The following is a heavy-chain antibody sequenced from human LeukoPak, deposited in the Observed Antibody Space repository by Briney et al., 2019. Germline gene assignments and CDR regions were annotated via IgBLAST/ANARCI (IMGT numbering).Heavy chain of an antibody. V-gene: IGHV5-51*01. CDR3: ARHGSSSWYYMDV. CDR2: IYPGDSDT. Sequence: GESLKISCKGSGYSFTSYWIGWVRQMTGKGLEWMGIIYPGDSDTRYSPSFQGQVTISADKSISTAYLQWSSLKASDTAMYYCARHGSSSWYYMDVWGKGTTVTVSS. D-gene: IGHD6-13*01. J-gene: IGHJ6*03. CDR1: GYSFTSYW.